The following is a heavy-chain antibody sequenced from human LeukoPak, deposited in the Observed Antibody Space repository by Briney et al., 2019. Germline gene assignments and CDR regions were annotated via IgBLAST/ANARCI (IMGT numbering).Heavy chain of an antibody. CDR1: GFIFSNYW. V-gene: IGHV3-7*01. CDR3: ARDQESSGWAY. D-gene: IGHD1-26*01. Sequence: GGSLRLSCAASGFIFSNYWMGWVRLAPGKGLEWVANIKQDGSQKYYVDSLKGRFTISRDNAKNSLYLQMNSLRAEDTALYYCARDQESSGWAYWGQGTLVTVSS. J-gene: IGHJ4*02. CDR2: IKQDGSQK.